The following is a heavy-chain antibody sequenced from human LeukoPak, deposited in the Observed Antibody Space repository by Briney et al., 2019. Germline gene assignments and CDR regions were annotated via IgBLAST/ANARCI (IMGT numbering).Heavy chain of an antibody. Sequence: ASVKVSCKASRYTFTRYYMHWVRPAPAQALEGMGWINPNSGGTNYAQKFHGRVTMIRDTSISTVFLEVSRLRSDDTAVYFCARGLGTVTTLNYYVADWGQGTLVTVSS. CDR1: RYTFTRYY. V-gene: IGHV1-2*02. CDR3: ARGLGTVTTLNYYVAD. J-gene: IGHJ4*02. D-gene: IGHD4-17*01. CDR2: INPNSGGT.